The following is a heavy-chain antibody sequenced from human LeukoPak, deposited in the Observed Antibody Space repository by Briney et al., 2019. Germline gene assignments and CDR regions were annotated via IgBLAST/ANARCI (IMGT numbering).Heavy chain of an antibody. Sequence: GGSLRLSCAASGFTFSSYGMSWVRQAPGKGLEWVSAISGSGGSTYYADSVKGRFTISRDNSKNTLYLQMNSLRPEATAVYYCAKHSTYNWNDGYFDYWGQGTLVTVSS. D-gene: IGHD1-1*01. CDR2: ISGSGGST. J-gene: IGHJ4*02. CDR1: GFTFSSYG. V-gene: IGHV3-23*01. CDR3: AKHSTYNWNDGYFDY.